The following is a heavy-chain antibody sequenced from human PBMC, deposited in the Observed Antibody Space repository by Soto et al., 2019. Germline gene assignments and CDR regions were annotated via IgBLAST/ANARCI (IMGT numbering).Heavy chain of an antibody. V-gene: IGHV1-18*04. J-gene: IGHJ4*02. CDR3: ASGFKSDY. CDR1: ASTFTSYG. Sequence: AASVHVSCKPSASTFTSYGISWVRQAPGQGLEWMGWISAYNGNTNYAQKLQGRVTMTTDTSTSTAYMELRSLRSDDTAVYYCASGFKSDYWGQGTLVTVSS. CDR2: ISAYNGNT.